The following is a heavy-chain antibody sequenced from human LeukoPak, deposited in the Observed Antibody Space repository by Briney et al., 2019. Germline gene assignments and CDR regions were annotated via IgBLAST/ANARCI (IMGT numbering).Heavy chain of an antibody. J-gene: IGHJ5*02. CDR3: AKGSSGYFVDL. CDR2: ISNDGGGT. Sequence: GGSLRLSCAASGFIFNNYGLIWVRQAPGKGLEWVSAISNDGGGTNYADFVKGRFTISRDNSKNMLFLQMNSLRAEDTALYYCAKGSSGYFVDLWGQGTLVTVSS. CDR1: GFIFNNYG. D-gene: IGHD3-22*01. V-gene: IGHV3-23*01.